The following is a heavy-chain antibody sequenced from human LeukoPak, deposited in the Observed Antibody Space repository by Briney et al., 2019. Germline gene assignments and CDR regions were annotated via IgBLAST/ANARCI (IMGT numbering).Heavy chain of an antibody. CDR2: ISGSGDNT. Sequence: PGGSLRLSCAASGFTFSSHGMSWVRQAPGKGLEWVSTISGSGDNTYYADSVKGRFTISRDNSKNTLYLQMNSLRAEDTAVYYCAKPAISSRGWYYDYWGQGTLVTVSS. CDR3: AKPAISSRGWYYDY. V-gene: IGHV3-23*01. D-gene: IGHD6-19*01. CDR1: GFTFSSHG. J-gene: IGHJ4*02.